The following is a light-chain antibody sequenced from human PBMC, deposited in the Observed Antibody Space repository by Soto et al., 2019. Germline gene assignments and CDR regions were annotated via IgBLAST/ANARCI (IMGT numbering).Light chain of an antibody. CDR3: SSYTSKNTWV. V-gene: IGLV2-14*01. CDR1: SSDVGGYNY. Sequence: QSALTQPASVSGSPGQSITISCTGTSSDVGGYNYVSWYQQHPGKAPKLMIYEVSHRPSGVSNRFSGSKSANTASLTISGLQAEDEADYYCSSYTSKNTWVFGGGTKLTVL. CDR2: EVS. J-gene: IGLJ3*02.